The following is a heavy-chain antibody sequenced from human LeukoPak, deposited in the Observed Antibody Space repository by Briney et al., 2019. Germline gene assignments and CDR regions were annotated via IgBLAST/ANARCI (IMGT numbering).Heavy chain of an antibody. D-gene: IGHD6-13*01. V-gene: IGHV5-51*01. CDR2: IFPGDSDT. CDR1: GYSFTSYW. CDR3: ARFHSTTWYADY. Sequence: GESLNISCKGSGYSFTSYWIGWVRQMPGKGLEWMGIIFPGDSDTRHSPSFQGQVTISADKSISTAYLQWSSLKASDTAMYYCARFHSTTWYADYWGQGTLVTVSS. J-gene: IGHJ4*02.